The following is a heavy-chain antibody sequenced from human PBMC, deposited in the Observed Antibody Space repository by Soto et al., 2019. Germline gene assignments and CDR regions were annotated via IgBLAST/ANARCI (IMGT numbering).Heavy chain of an antibody. J-gene: IGHJ6*03. D-gene: IGHD3-16*01. V-gene: IGHV4-59*08. CDR1: GGSISGHY. Sequence: QVQLQESGPGLVKPSETLSLSCSVSGGSISGHYWSWVRQTPGKGLEGIGYMYYSGSTNYNPSLKSRFTISVDTSKNHFSLRLTSVTAADTAVYYCARGPYYDLIWNYYYMDVWGKGTTVTVSS. CDR2: MYYSGST. CDR3: ARGPYYDLIWNYYYMDV.